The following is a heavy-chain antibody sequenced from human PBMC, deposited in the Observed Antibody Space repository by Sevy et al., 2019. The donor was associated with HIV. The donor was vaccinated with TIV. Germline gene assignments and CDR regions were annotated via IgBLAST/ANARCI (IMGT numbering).Heavy chain of an antibody. CDR2: TATDTGDT. D-gene: IGHD6-25*01. CDR1: GYTFNRHG. V-gene: IGHV1-3*04. CDR3: AIDQAGSVEFYFDH. Sequence: ASVKVSCKASGYTFNRHGLHWVRQAPAQGLEWMGWTATDTGDTRYSQKFQGRLTITTDTSASTLYMELSSLTSEDTAVYYCAIDQAGSVEFYFDHWGQGTLVTVSS. J-gene: IGHJ4*02.